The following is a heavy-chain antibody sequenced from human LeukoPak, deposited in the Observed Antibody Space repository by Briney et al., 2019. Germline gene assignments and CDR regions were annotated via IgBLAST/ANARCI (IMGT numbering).Heavy chain of an antibody. D-gene: IGHD3-10*01. J-gene: IGHJ4*02. CDR3: ARDAGGMVRGVTYYFDY. CDR1: GFTFSSYG. Sequence: GGSLRLSCAASGFTFSSYGMHWVRQAPGKGLEWVAVIWYDGSNKYYADSVKGRFTISRDNSKNTLYLQMNSLRAEDTAVYYCARDAGGMVRGVTYYFDYWGQGTLVTVSS. V-gene: IGHV3-33*01. CDR2: IWYDGSNK.